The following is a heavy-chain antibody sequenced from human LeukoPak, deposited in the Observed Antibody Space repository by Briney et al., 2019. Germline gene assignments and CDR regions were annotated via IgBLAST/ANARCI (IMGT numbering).Heavy chain of an antibody. Sequence: GGSLRLSCAASGFTFSSYAMSWVRQAPGKGLEWVSAISGSGGSTYYADSVKGRFTISRDNSKNTLYLQMNSLRAEDTAVYYCASDSSSSRWNLPDYWGQGTLVTVSS. D-gene: IGHD6-6*01. J-gene: IGHJ4*02. CDR2: ISGSGGST. CDR1: GFTFSSYA. CDR3: ASDSSSSRWNLPDY. V-gene: IGHV3-23*01.